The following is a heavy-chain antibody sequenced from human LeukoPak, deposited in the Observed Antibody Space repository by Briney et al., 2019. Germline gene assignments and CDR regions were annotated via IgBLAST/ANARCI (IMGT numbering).Heavy chain of an antibody. Sequence: PGGSLRLSCAASGFTFSSYGMHWVRQAPGKGLEWVAFIRYDGSKKYYADSVKGRFTISRDNSKNTLYLQMNSLRTEDTAVYYCAKEGLRFLEWLPQKTHFDYWGQGTLVTVSS. J-gene: IGHJ4*02. CDR3: AKEGLRFLEWLPQKTHFDY. V-gene: IGHV3-30*02. CDR2: IRYDGSKK. CDR1: GFTFSSYG. D-gene: IGHD3-3*01.